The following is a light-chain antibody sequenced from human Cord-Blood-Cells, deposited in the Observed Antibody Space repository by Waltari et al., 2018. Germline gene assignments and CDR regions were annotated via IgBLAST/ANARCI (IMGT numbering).Light chain of an antibody. J-gene: IGLJ1*01. CDR3: CSYAGSSTEV. CDR2: EGS. Sequence: SALNQPDSVSGSPGSSITISCTGTSSDFGSFNVVPWYQQHPCKAPKLMIYEGSKRPSGVSNRFSGSKSGNTASLTISGLQAEDEADYYCCSYAGSSTEVFGTGTKVTVL. CDR1: SSDFGSFNV. V-gene: IGLV2-23*01.